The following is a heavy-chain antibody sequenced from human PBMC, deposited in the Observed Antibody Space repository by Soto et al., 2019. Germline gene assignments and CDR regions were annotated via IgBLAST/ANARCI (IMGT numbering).Heavy chain of an antibody. J-gene: IGHJ4*02. Sequence: KSSETLSLTCTVSGGSISSGDYYWSWIRQPPGKGLEWIGYIYYSGSTYYNPSLKSRLIISVDTSKNQFSLKLSSVTAADTAVYYCARVRGLGYSDYNEYWGQGTLVTVSS. D-gene: IGHD5-12*01. V-gene: IGHV4-30-4*01. CDR2: IYYSGST. CDR1: GGSISSGDYY. CDR3: ARVRGLGYSDYNEY.